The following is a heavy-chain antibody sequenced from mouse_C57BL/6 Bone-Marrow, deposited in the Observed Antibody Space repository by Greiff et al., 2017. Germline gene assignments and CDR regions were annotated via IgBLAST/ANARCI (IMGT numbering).Heavy chain of an antibody. Sequence: EVKLVESGPELVKPGASVKMSCKASGYTFTDYNMHWVKQSHGKSLEWIGYINPNNGGTSYNQKFKGKATLTVNKSSSTAYMELRSLTSEDSAVYYCARAYYYYAMDYWGQGTSVTVSS. V-gene: IGHV1-22*01. CDR3: ARAYYYYAMDY. CDR1: GYTFTDYN. CDR2: INPNNGGT. J-gene: IGHJ4*01. D-gene: IGHD6-5*01.